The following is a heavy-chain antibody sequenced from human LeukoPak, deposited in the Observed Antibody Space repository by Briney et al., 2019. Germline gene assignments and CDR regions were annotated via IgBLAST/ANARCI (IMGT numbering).Heavy chain of an antibody. Sequence: GGSLRLSCAASGFTFSNAWMSWVRQAPGKGLEWVGRIKSKTDGGTTDYAAPVKGRFTISRDDSKNTLYLQMNSLKTEDTAVYYCTTTFVVVPAAPDAFDIWGQGTMVTVSS. D-gene: IGHD2-2*01. V-gene: IGHV3-15*01. CDR1: GFTFSNAW. CDR3: TTTFVVVPAAPDAFDI. J-gene: IGHJ3*02. CDR2: IKSKTDGGTT.